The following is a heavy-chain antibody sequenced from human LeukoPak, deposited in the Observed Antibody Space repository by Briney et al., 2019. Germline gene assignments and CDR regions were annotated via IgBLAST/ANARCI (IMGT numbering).Heavy chain of an antibody. Sequence: PSETLSLTGTVSAGSISSYYWSWIRQPPGQGLEWIGYTYYSGSTNYNPSLKSRVTISVDTSKNQFSLKLSSVTAADTAVYYCARDYYGSGSPDYWGQGTLVTVSS. CDR1: AGSISSYY. CDR3: ARDYYGSGSPDY. CDR2: TYYSGST. V-gene: IGHV4-59*01. J-gene: IGHJ4*02. D-gene: IGHD3-10*01.